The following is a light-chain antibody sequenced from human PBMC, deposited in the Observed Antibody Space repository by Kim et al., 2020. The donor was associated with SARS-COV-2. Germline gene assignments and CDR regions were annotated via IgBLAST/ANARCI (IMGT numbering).Light chain of an antibody. Sequence: SYELTQPSSVSVSPGQTARITCSGDVLAKKYARWFQQKPGQAPVVVIYKDSERPSGIPERFSGSSSGTTVTLTISGVQDEDEADYYCYSAADNIGVFGGGTQLTVL. CDR2: KDS. CDR3: YSAADNIGV. V-gene: IGLV3-27*01. J-gene: IGLJ3*02. CDR1: VLAKKY.